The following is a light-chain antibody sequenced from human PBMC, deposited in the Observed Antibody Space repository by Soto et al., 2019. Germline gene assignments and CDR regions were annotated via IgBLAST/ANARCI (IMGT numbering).Light chain of an antibody. Sequence: EIVLTQSPATLSLSPGERATLSCRASQSVSSYLAWYQQKPGQAPRLLIYDASNRATGIPARFSGSGSGTDFTLTISSLEPEASAVYYCQQRSKWPGALTFGGGTKVEIK. V-gene: IGKV3-11*01. CDR2: DAS. CDR3: QQRSKWPGALT. CDR1: QSVSSY. J-gene: IGKJ4*01.